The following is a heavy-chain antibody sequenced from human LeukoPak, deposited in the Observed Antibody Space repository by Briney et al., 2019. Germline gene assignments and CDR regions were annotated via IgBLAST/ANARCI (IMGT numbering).Heavy chain of an antibody. V-gene: IGHV1-24*01. J-gene: IGHJ4*02. CDR1: GYTLTELS. CDR3: AGTDGSGSPTPPFDY. Sequence: ASVKVSCKLSGYTLTELSMHWVRQAPGKGIEWMGGFDPEDGETIYAQKFQGRVTMTEDTSTDTAYMELSSLRSEDTAVYYCAGTDGSGSPTPPFDYWGQGTLVTVSS. D-gene: IGHD3-10*01. CDR2: FDPEDGET.